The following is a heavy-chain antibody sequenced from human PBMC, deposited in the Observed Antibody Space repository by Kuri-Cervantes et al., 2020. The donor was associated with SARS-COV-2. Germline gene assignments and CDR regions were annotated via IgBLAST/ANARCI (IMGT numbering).Heavy chain of an antibody. Sequence: GGSLRLSCAASGFTFSSYGMHWVRQAPGKGLEWVAVISYDGSNKYYADSVKGRFTISRDNSKNTLCLQMNSLRAEDTAVYYCASVEPNSGSYYPGYWGQGTLVTVSS. D-gene: IGHD1-26*01. J-gene: IGHJ4*02. V-gene: IGHV3-30*03. CDR3: ASVEPNSGSYYPGY. CDR1: GFTFSSYG. CDR2: ISYDGSNK.